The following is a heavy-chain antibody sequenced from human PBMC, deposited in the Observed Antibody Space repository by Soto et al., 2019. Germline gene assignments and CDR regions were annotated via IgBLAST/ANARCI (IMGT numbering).Heavy chain of an antibody. J-gene: IGHJ4*02. D-gene: IGHD6-6*01. CDR2: IYYTGRT. V-gene: IGHV4-30-4*01. CDR1: GGSISSDDYY. Sequence: SETLSLTCIVSGGSISSDDYYWSWIRQPPGKGLEWVGHIYYTGRTSYNPSLKSRLTISVDTSKNQFSLKLSSVSAADTAVYFCAGDRSNSPDYFDYWGQGTLVPVSS. CDR3: AGDRSNSPDYFDY.